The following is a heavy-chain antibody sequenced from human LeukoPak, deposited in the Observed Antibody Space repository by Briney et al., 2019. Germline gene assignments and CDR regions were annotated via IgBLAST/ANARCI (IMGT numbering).Heavy chain of an antibody. J-gene: IGHJ4*02. CDR3: TRGDCSSTTCYACY. D-gene: IGHD2-2*01. V-gene: IGHV3-49*04. Sequence: GRSLRLSCTASGFTFGDCAMSWVRQAPGKGLEWVGFIRTKAYGGTTEYAASVKGRFTISRDDSKSIAYLQMNSLRTEDTAVYYCTRGDCSSTTCYACYWGQGTLVTVSS. CDR2: IRTKAYGGTT. CDR1: GFTFGDCA.